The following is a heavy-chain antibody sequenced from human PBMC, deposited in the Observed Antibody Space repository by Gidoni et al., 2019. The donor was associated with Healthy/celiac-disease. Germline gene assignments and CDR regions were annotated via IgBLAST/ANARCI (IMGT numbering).Heavy chain of an antibody. D-gene: IGHD2-2*01. Sequence: QVQLQESGPGLVKPSQTLSLTCTVSGGSISSGGYYWSRIRQPPGKGLEWIGYIYYSGSTYYNPSLKSRVTISVDTSKNQFSLKLSSVTAADTAVYYCARVRGSYCSSTSCSTRGGIDYWGQGTLVTVSS. V-gene: IGHV4-31*03. CDR1: GGSISSGGYY. CDR3: ARVRGSYCSSTSCSTRGGIDY. CDR2: IYYSGST. J-gene: IGHJ4*02.